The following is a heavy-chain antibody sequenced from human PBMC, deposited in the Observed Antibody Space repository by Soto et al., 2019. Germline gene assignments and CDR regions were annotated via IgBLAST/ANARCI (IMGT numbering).Heavy chain of an antibody. CDR1: GGYIRGGGYY. CDR3: ARDTGRHSSSWSNWFDP. V-gene: IGHV4-31*03. J-gene: IGHJ5*02. D-gene: IGHD6-13*01. CDR2: IYYSGST. Sequence: SETLCLTCTVAGGYIRGGGYYWSWIRQHPGKGLEWIGYIYYSGSTYYNPSLKSRVTISVDTSKNQFSLKLSSVTAADTAVYYCARDTGRHSSSWSNWFDPWGQGTLVTVSS.